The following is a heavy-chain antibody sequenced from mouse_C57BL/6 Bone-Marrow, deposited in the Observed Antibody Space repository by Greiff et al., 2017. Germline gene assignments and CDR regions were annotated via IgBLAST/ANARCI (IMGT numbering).Heavy chain of an antibody. V-gene: IGHV1-72*01. CDR3: ARGILGGLRRWFAY. Sequence: QVQLQQPGAELVKPGASVKLSCKASGYTFTSYWMHWVKQRPGRGLEWIGRIDPNSGGTKYNEKFKSKATLTVDKPSSTAYMQLSSLTSEDSSVYYCARGILGGLRRWFAYWGQGTLVTVSA. CDR1: GYTFTSYW. J-gene: IGHJ3*01. D-gene: IGHD2-4*01. CDR2: IDPNSGGT.